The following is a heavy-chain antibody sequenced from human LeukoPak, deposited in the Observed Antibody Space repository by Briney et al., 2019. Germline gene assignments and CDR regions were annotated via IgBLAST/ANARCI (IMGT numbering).Heavy chain of an antibody. CDR3: ARGGHGRQFDY. J-gene: IGHJ4*02. D-gene: IGHD1-1*01. CDR1: GFTFSSYG. Sequence: GGSLRLSCAASGFTFSSYGMHWVRQAPGKGLEWVSSISSSSSYIYYADSVKGRFTISRDNAKNSLYLQMNSLRAEDTAVYYCARGGHGRQFDYWGQGTLVTVSS. CDR2: ISSSSSYI. V-gene: IGHV3-21*01.